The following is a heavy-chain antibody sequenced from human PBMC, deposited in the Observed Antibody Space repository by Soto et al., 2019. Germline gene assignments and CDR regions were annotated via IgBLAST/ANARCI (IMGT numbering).Heavy chain of an antibody. D-gene: IGHD6-6*01. Sequence: QVQLQQWGAGLLKPSETLSLTCAVYGGSFSGYYWSWIRQPPGKGLEWIGEINHSGSTNYNPSFKSRVTLSVDTSKPQFPLKLSSVTAADTAVYYCARGGLAARPWNTYGTNNWFDPWGQGTLVTVSS. CDR2: INHSGST. J-gene: IGHJ5*02. CDR1: GGSFSGYY. CDR3: ARGGLAARPWNTYGTNNWFDP. V-gene: IGHV4-34*01.